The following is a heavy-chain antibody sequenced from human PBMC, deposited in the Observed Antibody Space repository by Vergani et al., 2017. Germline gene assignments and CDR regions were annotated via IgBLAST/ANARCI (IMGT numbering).Heavy chain of an antibody. CDR1: GGSISSYY. CDR2: IYNSGST. J-gene: IGHJ6*03. V-gene: IGHV4-4*07. CDR3: ARARVLELRGYYYYYMDV. D-gene: IGHD1-7*01. Sequence: QVQLQESGPGLVKPSETLSLTCTVSGGSISSYYWSWIRQPAGKGLEWIGRIYNSGSTTYNPSRQSRVTMSEDTSKNQFSLELRSVPAADTAVYYSARARVLELRGYYYYYMDVWGKGTTVTVSS.